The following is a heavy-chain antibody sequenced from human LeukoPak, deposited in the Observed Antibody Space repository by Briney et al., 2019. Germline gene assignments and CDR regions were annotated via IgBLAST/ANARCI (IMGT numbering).Heavy chain of an antibody. V-gene: IGHV4-4*08. CDR1: GGSISSSY. J-gene: IGHJ6*03. D-gene: IGHD5-12*01. CDR3: TSLRGYIVGRLSSTHQSMDV. Sequence: PSETLSLTCTVYGGSISSSYWSWIRQPPGKGLEWIGYIHTSGSTDYNPSLKSRVTISVDTSKNQFSLKLSSVTAADTAVYHCTSLRGYIVGRLSSTHQSMDVWGKGTPVTVSS. CDR2: IHTSGST.